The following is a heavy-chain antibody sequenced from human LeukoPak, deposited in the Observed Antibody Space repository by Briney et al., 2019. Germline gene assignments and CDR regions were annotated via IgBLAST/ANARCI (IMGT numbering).Heavy chain of an antibody. J-gene: IGHJ6*03. CDR3: ARDRFLVGVDYYYYMDV. D-gene: IGHD1-26*01. CDR1: GASITSGSYF. Sequence: PSQTLSLTCTVSGASITSGSYFWSWVRQPAGKKLEWIGHIQTRGSTKYNPSLNSRVTISLDTSKNQISLNLTSVTAADTAVYSCARDRFLVGVDYYYYMDVWGKGTAVTVSS. CDR2: IQTRGST. V-gene: IGHV4-61*09.